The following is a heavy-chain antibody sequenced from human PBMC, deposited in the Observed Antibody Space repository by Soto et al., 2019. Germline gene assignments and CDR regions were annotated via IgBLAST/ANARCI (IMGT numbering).Heavy chain of an antibody. J-gene: IGHJ3*02. CDR3: GGDSSGYFYPDVFDI. Sequence: GGSLRLPCAASGFTLCNYAMSWVLQAPGKGLEWVSAISGSGGSTYYADSVKGRFTISRDNAKNSLYLQMNSLRDEDTAVYYCGGDSSGYFYPDVFDIWGQGTMVTVSS. CDR1: GFTLCNYA. D-gene: IGHD3-22*01. V-gene: IGHV3-23*01. CDR2: ISGSGGST.